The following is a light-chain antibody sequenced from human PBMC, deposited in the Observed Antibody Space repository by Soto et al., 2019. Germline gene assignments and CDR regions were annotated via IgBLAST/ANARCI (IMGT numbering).Light chain of an antibody. J-gene: IGKJ4*01. CDR1: QGISSY. CDR3: QQLHSYPLT. V-gene: IGKV1-9*01. CDR2: AAS. Sequence: DIQLTQSPSFLSASEGDRVTITCRASQGISSYLAWYQQKPGKAPKLLIYAASTLQSGVPSRFSGSGSGTEFTLTISSLQPEDFATYYCQQLHSYPLTFGGGSKVEIK.